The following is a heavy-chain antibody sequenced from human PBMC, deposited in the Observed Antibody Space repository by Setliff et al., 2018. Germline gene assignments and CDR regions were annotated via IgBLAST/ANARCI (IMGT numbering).Heavy chain of an antibody. V-gene: IGHV3-74*01. CDR3: ARDRAYSSFDY. J-gene: IGHJ4*02. D-gene: IGHD2-21*01. CDR1: GFTFSEYN. Sequence: PGGSLRLSCAASGFTFSEYNMNWVRQAPGKGLEWVSRITDDGTTNYADSVQGRFTIFRDNAKNTLYLQMSSLRAEDTAVYYCARDRAYSSFDYWGQGTLVTVSS. CDR2: ITDDGTT.